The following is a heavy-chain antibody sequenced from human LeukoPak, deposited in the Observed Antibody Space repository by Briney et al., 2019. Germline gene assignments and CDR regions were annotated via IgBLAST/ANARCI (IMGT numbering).Heavy chain of an antibody. Sequence: GGSLRLSCAASRFTVSSNYMSWVRQAPGKGLEWVSFIYSSGSTYYAASVRGRFTISRDNSNNTLYLQMNSLRGEDTAVYYCARGRFGLSLYYWGQGTLVTVSS. CDR1: RFTVSSNY. V-gene: IGHV3-66*01. J-gene: IGHJ4*02. CDR2: IYSSGST. D-gene: IGHD3-16*01. CDR3: ARGRFGLSLYY.